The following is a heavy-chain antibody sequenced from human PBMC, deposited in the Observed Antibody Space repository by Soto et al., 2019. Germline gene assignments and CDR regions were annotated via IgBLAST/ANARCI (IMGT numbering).Heavy chain of an antibody. CDR2: IVPNVGTV. D-gene: IGHD3-3*01. J-gene: IGHJ1*01. CDR3: AMRDTSGFLRYFYT. V-gene: IGHV1-69*06. CDR1: GGTLSSFITYP. Sequence: QVQLVQSGPEVKQPGSSVKVSCTTSGGTLSSFITYPINWVRQAPGQGPEWMGGIVPNVGTVDYAQRFQGRVTITAAKSTGTSYMELNNLRSEDTALYYCAMRDTSGFLRYFYTWGQGPLVTVS.